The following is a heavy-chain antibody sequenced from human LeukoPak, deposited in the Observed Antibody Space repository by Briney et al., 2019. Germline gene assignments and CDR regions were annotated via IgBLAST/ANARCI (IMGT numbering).Heavy chain of an antibody. Sequence: ASVKDSCKVSGYTLTELSMHWVRQAPGKGGEWMGGFDPEDGETIYAQKFQGRVTMTEDTSTDTAYRELSSRRSEDTAVYYCATLDHAESSGELLDYWGQGTLVTVSS. CDR3: ATLDHAESSGELLDY. CDR1: GYTLTELS. J-gene: IGHJ4*02. V-gene: IGHV1-24*01. D-gene: IGHD1-26*01. CDR2: FDPEDGET.